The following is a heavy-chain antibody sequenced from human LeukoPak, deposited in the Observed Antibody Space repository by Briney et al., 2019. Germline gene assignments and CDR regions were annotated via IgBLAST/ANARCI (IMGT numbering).Heavy chain of an antibody. CDR2: INPNSGAT. CDR1: GYAFIGYY. V-gene: IGHV1-2*06. J-gene: IGHJ5*02. CDR3: ARGTLLAVTVDNWFDP. D-gene: IGHD6-19*01. Sequence: GASVKVSCKACGYAFIGYYIHWVRQAPGKGLEWMGRINPNSGATNYEQKFQGRVTMTRDTSIRIAYMELSRLRSDDTAVYYCARGTLLAVTVDNWFDPWGQGTLVTVSS.